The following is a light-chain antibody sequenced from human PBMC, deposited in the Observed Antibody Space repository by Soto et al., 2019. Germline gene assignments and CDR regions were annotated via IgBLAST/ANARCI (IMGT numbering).Light chain of an antibody. CDR3: AAWDNSLSDRR. CDR2: GND. J-gene: IGLJ3*02. V-gene: IGLV1-47*01. CDR1: GSNIGTNH. Sequence: QPVLTQPPSESGTTGQRVTISCSGSGSNIGTNHVYWYQQLPGSAPKLLIYGNDQRPSGVPDRCSGSKSGTAASLAISGVRTEDEADYYCAAWDNSLSDRRFGGGTKLTVL.